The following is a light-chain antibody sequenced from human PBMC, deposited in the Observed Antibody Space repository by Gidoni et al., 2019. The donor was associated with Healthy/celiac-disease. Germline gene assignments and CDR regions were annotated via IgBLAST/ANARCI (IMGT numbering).Light chain of an antibody. CDR1: HSVSSY. CDR3: QQRRNWPTLT. CDR2: YAY. V-gene: IGKV3-11*01. Sequence: DIVFTQSPATLSLSPWAKATLSCRASHSVSSYLAWYQQKPGHAPILLIYYAYNRATGIPAMFICSSSGTDFTLTISSLDPEDCAFYYCQQRRNWPTLTFXGXTKVEIK. J-gene: IGKJ4*01.